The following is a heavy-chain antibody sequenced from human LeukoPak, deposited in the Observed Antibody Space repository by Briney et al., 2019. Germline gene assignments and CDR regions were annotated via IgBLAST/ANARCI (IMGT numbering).Heavy chain of an antibody. Sequence: SETLSLTCTVSGGSISTYYWSWIRQPPGKGLEWIGYVYNIGTTNYNPSLKSRVSVSADTSKNQFSLRLTSVTAADTALYYCARHYYGSGSSXLDIWGQGTVVTVSS. D-gene: IGHD3-10*01. CDR2: VYNIGTT. J-gene: IGHJ3*02. CDR3: ARHYYGSGSSXLDI. V-gene: IGHV4-59*08. CDR1: GGSISTYY.